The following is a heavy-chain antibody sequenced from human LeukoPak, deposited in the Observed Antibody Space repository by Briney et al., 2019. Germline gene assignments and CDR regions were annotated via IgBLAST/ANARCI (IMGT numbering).Heavy chain of an antibody. CDR2: INPNSGGT. Sequence: ASVKVSCKSSGYTFAGYYMHWVRQAPGQGLEWLGWINPNSGGTNYAQKFQGRVTMTRDTSISTAYMELSSLRSDDTAVYYCANSYYDILTGYYITLAYWGQGTLVTVSS. J-gene: IGHJ4*02. CDR1: GYTFAGYY. CDR3: ANSYYDILTGYYITLAY. V-gene: IGHV1-2*02. D-gene: IGHD3-9*01.